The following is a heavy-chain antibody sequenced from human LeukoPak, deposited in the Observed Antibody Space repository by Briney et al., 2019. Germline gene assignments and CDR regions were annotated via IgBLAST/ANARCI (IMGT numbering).Heavy chain of an antibody. D-gene: IGHD1-26*01. CDR2: IYTGGTT. CDR3: AKTLRELSGGAFDI. J-gene: IGHJ3*02. V-gene: IGHV3-66*01. Sequence: GGSLRLSCAASGFTVSSTYMSWVRQAPWKGLEWVSVIYTGGTTYYADSVKGRFTISRDNSKNTVYLDMNSLRAEDTAVYYCAKTLRELSGGAFDIWGQGTMVTVSS. CDR1: GFTVSSTY.